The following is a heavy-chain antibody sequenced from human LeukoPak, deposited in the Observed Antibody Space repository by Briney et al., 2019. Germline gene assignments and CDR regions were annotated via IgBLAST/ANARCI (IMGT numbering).Heavy chain of an antibody. D-gene: IGHD2-2*01. V-gene: IGHV3-30-3*01. CDR3: ASPELIVVVPAAIDY. CDR1: GFTFSSYA. J-gene: IGHJ4*02. Sequence: PGRSLRLSCAASGFTFSSYAMHWVRQAPGKGLEWVAVISYDGSNKYYADSVKGRFTISRDNSKNTLYLQMNSLRAEDTAVYYCASPELIVVVPAAIDYWGQGTLVTVSS. CDR2: ISYDGSNK.